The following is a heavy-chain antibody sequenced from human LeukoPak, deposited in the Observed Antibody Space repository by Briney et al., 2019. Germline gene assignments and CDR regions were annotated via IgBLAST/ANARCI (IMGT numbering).Heavy chain of an antibody. V-gene: IGHV4-34*01. J-gene: IGHJ4*02. D-gene: IGHD3-10*01. Sequence: PSETLSLTCAVYGGSFSGYYWSWIRQPPGKGLEWIGEINHSGSTNYNPSLKSRVTISVDTPKNQFSLKLSSVTAADTAVYYCARGRGITMVRDLDYWGQGTLVTVSS. CDR2: INHSGST. CDR3: ARGRGITMVRDLDY. CDR1: GGSFSGYY.